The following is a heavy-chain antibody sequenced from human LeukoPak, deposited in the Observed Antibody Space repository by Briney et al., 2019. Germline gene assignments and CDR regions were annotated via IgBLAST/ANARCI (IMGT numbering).Heavy chain of an antibody. CDR2: INPNSGGT. CDR3: ARGRKHGVDAFDI. J-gene: IGHJ3*02. Sequence: GASVKVSCKAAGYTFTGYYMHWVRQAPGQGLEWMGWINPNSGGTNYAQKFQGRVTITRNTSISTAYMELSSLRSEDTAVYYCARGRKHGVDAFDIWGQGTMVTVFS. V-gene: IGHV1-2*02. D-gene: IGHD4-17*01. CDR1: GYTFTGYY.